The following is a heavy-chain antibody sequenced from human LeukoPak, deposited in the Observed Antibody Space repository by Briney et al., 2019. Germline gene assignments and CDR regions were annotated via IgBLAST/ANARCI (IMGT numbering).Heavy chain of an antibody. V-gene: IGHV3-53*01. CDR2: IYGGQST. CDR1: GLTVSSRY. J-gene: IGHJ4*02. D-gene: IGHD4-17*01. Sequence: PGGSLRLSCAASGLTVSSRYMSWVRQAPGKGLEWVSVIYGGQSTYYADSVKDRFTIATDNSKNTLDLQMNSLRDEDTAVYYCHRDGYWGQGTLVTVSS. CDR3: HRDGY.